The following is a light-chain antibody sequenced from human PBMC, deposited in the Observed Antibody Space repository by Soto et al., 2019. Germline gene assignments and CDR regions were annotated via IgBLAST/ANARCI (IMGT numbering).Light chain of an antibody. V-gene: IGKV3-20*01. J-gene: IGKJ1*01. Sequence: EIVLTQSPGTLALSPGERATLSCRASQRVSSSYLAWYQQKPGQAPRLLIYGASSRATGIPDRFSGSGSGTDFPLTISRLEPEDFAVYYCQQYGSSPGTFGQGTKVDIK. CDR2: GAS. CDR1: QRVSSSY. CDR3: QQYGSSPGT.